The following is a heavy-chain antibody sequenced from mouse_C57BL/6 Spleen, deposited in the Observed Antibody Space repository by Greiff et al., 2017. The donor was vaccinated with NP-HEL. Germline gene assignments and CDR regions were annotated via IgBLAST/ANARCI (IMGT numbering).Heavy chain of an antibody. CDR1: GFTFSDYG. D-gene: IGHD1-1*01. CDR3: ARGERRNYYGRAAY. V-gene: IGHV5-17*01. Sequence: EVKLVESGGGLVKPGGSLKLSCAASGFTFSDYGMHWVRQAPEKGLEWVAYISSGSSTIYYADTVKGRFTISRDNAKNTLFLQMTSLRSEDTAMYYCARGERRNYYGRAAYWGQGTLVTVSA. CDR2: ISSGSSTI. J-gene: IGHJ3*01.